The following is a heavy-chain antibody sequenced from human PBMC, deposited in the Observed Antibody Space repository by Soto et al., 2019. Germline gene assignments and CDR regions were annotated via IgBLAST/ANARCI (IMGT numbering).Heavy chain of an antibody. J-gene: IGHJ5*02. V-gene: IGHV1-69*01. CDR2: IIPLFGTT. CDR1: GGTFSTYS. CDR3: ARGATHGSSWYFWFDP. D-gene: IGHD6-13*01. Sequence: QMQLVQSGAEVRMPGSSVKVSCKASGGTFSTYSINWVRQAPGQGLEWMGGIIPLFGTTNYAQKFKGRVTITTDESTSTAYMELISLRAEDAAVYYCARGATHGSSWYFWFDPWGQGTLVTVSS.